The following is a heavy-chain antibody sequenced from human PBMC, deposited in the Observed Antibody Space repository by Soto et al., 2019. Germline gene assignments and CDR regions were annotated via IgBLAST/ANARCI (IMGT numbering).Heavy chain of an antibody. V-gene: IGHV4-59*01. D-gene: IGHD3-10*01. CDR2: IYYSGST. CDR1: GGSISSYY. J-gene: IGHJ5*02. CDR3: ARELYYYGSGNENWFDP. Sequence: SETLSLTCTVSGGSISSYYWSWIRQPPGKGLEWIGYIYYSGSTNYNPSLKSRVTISVDTSKNQFALKLSSVTAADTALYYCARELYYYGSGNENWFDPWVQGTLVTVSS.